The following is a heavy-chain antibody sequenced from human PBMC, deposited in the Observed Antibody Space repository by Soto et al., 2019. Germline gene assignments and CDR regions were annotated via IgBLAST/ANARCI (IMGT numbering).Heavy chain of an antibody. CDR1: GGSFSGYY. Sequence: QVQLQQWGAGLLKPSETLSLTCAVYGGSFSGYYWSWIRQPPGKGLEWIGEINHSGSTNYNPSLKSRVTISVDTSKNQFSLKLGSVTAADTAVYYCARGNSGYCSSTSCYEDYWGQGTLVTVSS. V-gene: IGHV4-34*01. CDR2: INHSGST. CDR3: ARGNSGYCSSTSCYEDY. J-gene: IGHJ4*02. D-gene: IGHD2-2*01.